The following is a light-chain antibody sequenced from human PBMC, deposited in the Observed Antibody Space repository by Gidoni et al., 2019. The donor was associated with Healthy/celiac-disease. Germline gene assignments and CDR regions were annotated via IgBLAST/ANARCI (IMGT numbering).Light chain of an antibody. CDR1: SLRSYY. Sequence: SCELTQDPAVSVALGQTVRITCQGDSLRSYYASWYQQKPGQAPVLVIYGKNNRPSGIPDRFSGSSSGNTASLTITGAQAEDEADYYCNSRDSSGNHRVVFGGGTKLTVL. CDR3: NSRDSSGNHRVV. J-gene: IGLJ2*01. CDR2: GKN. V-gene: IGLV3-19*01.